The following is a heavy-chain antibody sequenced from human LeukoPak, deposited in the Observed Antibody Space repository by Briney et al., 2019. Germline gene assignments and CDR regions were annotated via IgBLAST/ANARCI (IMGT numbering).Heavy chain of an antibody. D-gene: IGHD3-3*01. CDR1: GGSISSSNW. CDR2: IYHSGST. CDR3: ARARDATYYDFWSGYWGYFDY. V-gene: IGHV4-4*02. Sequence: SETLSLTCAVSGGSISSSNWWSWVRQPPGKGLEWIGEIYHSGSTNYNPSLKSRVTISVDKYKNQFSLKLSSVTAADTAVYYCARARDATYYDFWSGYWGYFDYWGQGTLVTVSS. J-gene: IGHJ4*02.